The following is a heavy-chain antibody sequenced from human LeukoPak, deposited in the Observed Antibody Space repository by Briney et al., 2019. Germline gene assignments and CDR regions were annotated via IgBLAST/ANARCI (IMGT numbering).Heavy chain of an antibody. V-gene: IGHV3-30*18. Sequence: TGGSLRLSCAASGFTFSSYGMHWVRQAPGKGLEWVAVISYDGSNKYYADSVKGRFTISRDNSKNTLYLQMNSLRAEDTAVYYCAKSPAVGAIPYYFDYWGQGTLVTVSS. J-gene: IGHJ4*02. D-gene: IGHD1-26*01. CDR3: AKSPAVGAIPYYFDY. CDR2: ISYDGSNK. CDR1: GFTFSSYG.